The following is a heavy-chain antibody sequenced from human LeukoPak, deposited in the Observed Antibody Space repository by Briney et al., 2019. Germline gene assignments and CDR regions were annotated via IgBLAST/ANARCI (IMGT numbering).Heavy chain of an antibody. CDR3: ARVWQYGGSGTYNSPRYYYYYMDV. CDR2: IYYSGST. J-gene: IGHJ6*03. CDR1: GGSISSRSYY. V-gene: IGHV4-39*01. Sequence: KPSETLSLTCTVSGGSISSRSYYWGWIRQPPGKGLEWIGSIYYSGSTYYNPSLQSRVTISVDTSKNQFSLKLRSVTAADTAVYYCARVWQYGGSGTYNSPRYYYYYMDVWGKGTTVTVSS. D-gene: IGHD3-10*01.